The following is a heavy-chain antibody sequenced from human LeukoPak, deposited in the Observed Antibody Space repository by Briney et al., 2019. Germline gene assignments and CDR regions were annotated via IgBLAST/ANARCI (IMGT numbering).Heavy chain of an antibody. CDR1: GYTLTSYY. Sequence: GASVKVSCKASGYTLTSYYMHWVRQAPGQGLEWMGIINPSGGSTSYAQKFQGRVAMTRDTSTSTVYMELSSLTSEDTAVYYCARGRWSATTASYYLDFWGQGTLVTVSS. CDR2: INPSGGST. CDR3: ARGRWSATTASYYLDF. D-gene: IGHD5-24*01. V-gene: IGHV1-46*01. J-gene: IGHJ4*02.